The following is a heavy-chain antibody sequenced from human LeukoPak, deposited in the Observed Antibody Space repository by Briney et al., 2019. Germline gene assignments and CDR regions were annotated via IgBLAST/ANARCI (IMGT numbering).Heavy chain of an antibody. J-gene: IGHJ4*02. CDR3: ARFNSGSYQHYFDY. Sequence: SETLSLTCTVSGGSISSSSYYWGWIRQPPGKGLEWIGSIYYTGSTYYDPSLKSRVTISVDTSKNQFSLQLNSVTAADTAMYYCARFNSGSYQHYFDYWGQGTLVTVSS. D-gene: IGHD1-26*01. V-gene: IGHV4-39*07. CDR2: IYYTGST. CDR1: GGSISSSSYY.